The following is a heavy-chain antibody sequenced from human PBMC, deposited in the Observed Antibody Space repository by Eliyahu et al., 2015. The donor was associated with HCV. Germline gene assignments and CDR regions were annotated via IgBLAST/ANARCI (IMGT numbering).Heavy chain of an antibody. Sequence: QVQLQESGPGLVKPSETLXLTCTVSGGSVSSGNYYWSWIRQPPGKGLEWIGYIYYSGSTNYNPSLKSRVTISLDTSKNQFSLKLSSVTAADTAVYYCASGFMTVAGNFDYWGQGTLVTVSS. CDR1: GGSVSSGNYY. D-gene: IGHD6-19*01. CDR3: ASGFMTVAGNFDY. J-gene: IGHJ4*02. CDR2: IYYSGST. V-gene: IGHV4-61*01.